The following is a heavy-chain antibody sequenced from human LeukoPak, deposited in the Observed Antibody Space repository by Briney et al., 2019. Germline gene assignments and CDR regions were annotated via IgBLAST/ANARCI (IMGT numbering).Heavy chain of an antibody. Sequence: GGSLRLSCAASAFTFSSYWMTWVRQAPGKGLEWVANIKQDGSETYYVDSVKGRFTISRDNAKNSLYLQMNSLRAEDTAVYYCARDKYFDYWGQGTLVTVSP. J-gene: IGHJ4*02. CDR1: AFTFSSYW. V-gene: IGHV3-7*04. CDR2: IKQDGSET. CDR3: ARDKYFDY.